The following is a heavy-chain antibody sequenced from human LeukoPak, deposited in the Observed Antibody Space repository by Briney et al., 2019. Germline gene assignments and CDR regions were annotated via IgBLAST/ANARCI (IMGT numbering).Heavy chain of an antibody. V-gene: IGHV4-34*01. CDR3: ARNSWYSKKFDY. J-gene: IGHJ4*02. Sequence: SETLSLTCAVYGGSFSGYYWSWIRQPPGKGLEWIGEINHIGSTNYNPPLKRRVTISVDTSKNQFSLKLSSVTAADKDVYYCARNSWYSKKFDYWGQGTLVTVSS. D-gene: IGHD6-13*01. CDR1: GGSFSGYY. CDR2: INHIGST.